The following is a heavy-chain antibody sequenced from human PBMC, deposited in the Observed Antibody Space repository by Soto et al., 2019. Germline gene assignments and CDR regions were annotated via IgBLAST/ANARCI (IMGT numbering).Heavy chain of an antibody. D-gene: IGHD3-9*01. V-gene: IGHV1-69*01. CDR3: SGLRYFDWAKLGVEYFDY. CDR1: GGTFSSYA. J-gene: IGHJ4*02. Sequence: QVQLVQSGAEVKKPGSSVKVSCKASGGTFSSYAISWVRQAPGQGLEWMGGIIPIFGTANYAQKFQGRVTITADEATSTAYMELSSLRSEYTAVYYGSGLRYFDWAKLGVEYFDYWGQGTLVTGSS. CDR2: IIPIFGTA.